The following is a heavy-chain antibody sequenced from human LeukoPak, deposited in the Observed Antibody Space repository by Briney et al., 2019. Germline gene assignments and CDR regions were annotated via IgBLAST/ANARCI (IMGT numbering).Heavy chain of an antibody. CDR2: ISYDGSNK. D-gene: IGHD1-26*01. CDR3: ARDKGAQAFDY. V-gene: IGHV3-30-3*01. Sequence: GGSLRLSCAASGFTFSSYAMPWVRQAPGKGLEWVAVISYDGSNKYYADSVKGRFTTSRDNSKNTLYLQMNSLRAEDTAVYYCARDKGAQAFDYWGQGTLVTVSS. J-gene: IGHJ4*02. CDR1: GFTFSSYA.